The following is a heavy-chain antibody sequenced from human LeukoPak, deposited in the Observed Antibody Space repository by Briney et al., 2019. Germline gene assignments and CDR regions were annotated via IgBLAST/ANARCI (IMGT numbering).Heavy chain of an antibody. V-gene: IGHV1-69*13. CDR1: GGTFSSYA. J-gene: IGHJ6*03. D-gene: IGHD3-10*01. CDR2: IIPIFGTA. Sequence: GASVKVSCKASGGTFSSYAISWVRQAPGQGLEWMGGIIPIFGTANYAQKFQGRVTITADESTSTAYMELSSLRSEDTAVYYCARALHYGSGSLGYMDVWGKGTTVTISS. CDR3: ARALHYGSGSLGYMDV.